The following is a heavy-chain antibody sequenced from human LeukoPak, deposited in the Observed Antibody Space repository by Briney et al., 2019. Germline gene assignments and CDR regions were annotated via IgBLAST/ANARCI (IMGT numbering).Heavy chain of an antibody. Sequence: GGSLRLSCAASGFTSDDYGITFDGYGMSWVRQAPGKGLEWVSGINWNGGSTGYADSVKGRFTISRDNSKNTLYLQMNSLRAEDTAVYYCARDPPSIAAARGMDVWGQGTTVTVSS. J-gene: IGHJ6*02. V-gene: IGHV3-20*04. CDR1: GFTSDDYGITFDGYG. CDR2: INWNGGST. CDR3: ARDPPSIAAARGMDV. D-gene: IGHD6-13*01.